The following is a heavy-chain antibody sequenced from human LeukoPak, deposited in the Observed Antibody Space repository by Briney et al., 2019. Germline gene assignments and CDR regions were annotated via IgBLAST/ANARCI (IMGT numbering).Heavy chain of an antibody. Sequence: GGSLRLSCATSGFRFSNYWMSWVRQAPGKGLEWVSVIYSGGSTYYADSVKGRFTISRDNSKNTLYLQMNSLRAEDTAVYYCARDRAGVFDYWGQGTLVTVSS. CDR2: IYSGGST. V-gene: IGHV3-66*01. D-gene: IGHD6-13*01. CDR3: ARDRAGVFDY. J-gene: IGHJ4*02. CDR1: GFRFSNYW.